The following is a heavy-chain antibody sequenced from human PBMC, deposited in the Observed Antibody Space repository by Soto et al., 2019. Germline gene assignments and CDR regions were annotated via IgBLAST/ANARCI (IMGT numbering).Heavy chain of an antibody. CDR2: IYHSGST. Sequence: TLSLTCAVSGGSISSGGYSWSWIRQPPGKGLEWIGYIYHSGSTYYSPSLKSRVTISVDRSKNQFSLKLSSVTAADTAVYYCARGYDFWSGYLGMDVWGQGTTVTVSS. D-gene: IGHD3-3*01. J-gene: IGHJ6*02. V-gene: IGHV4-30-2*01. CDR3: ARGYDFWSGYLGMDV. CDR1: GGSISSGGYS.